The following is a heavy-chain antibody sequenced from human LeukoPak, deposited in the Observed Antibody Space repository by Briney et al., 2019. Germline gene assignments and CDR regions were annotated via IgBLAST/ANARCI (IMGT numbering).Heavy chain of an antibody. CDR1: GGSISSGDYY. Sequence: SETLSLTCTVSGGSISSGDYYWSCLRQPPGKVLEWIGYIYYSGSTYYNPSLKSRVTISVDTSKNQLSLKLNSVTAADTAVYYCARTGGTIDYWGQGTLVTVSS. J-gene: IGHJ4*02. CDR2: IYYSGST. CDR3: ARTGGTIDY. V-gene: IGHV4-30-4*01. D-gene: IGHD2-8*02.